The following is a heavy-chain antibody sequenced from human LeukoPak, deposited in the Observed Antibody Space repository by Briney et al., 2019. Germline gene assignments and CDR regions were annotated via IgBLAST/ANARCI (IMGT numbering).Heavy chain of an antibody. J-gene: IGHJ4*02. CDR3: AREASSLEGVDY. V-gene: IGHV4-34*01. CDR2: INHSGST. Sequence: PSETLSLTCAVYGVSFSGYYWRWIPQPPGKGLEGIGEINHSGSTNYNPSLKSRVTISVDTYKNQFSLKLSSVTAADTAVYYCAREASSLEGVDYWGQGTLVTVSS. D-gene: IGHD6-6*01. CDR1: GVSFSGYY.